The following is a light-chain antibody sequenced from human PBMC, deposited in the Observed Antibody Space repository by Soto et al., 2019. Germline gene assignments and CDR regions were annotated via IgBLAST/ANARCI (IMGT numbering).Light chain of an antibody. J-gene: IGKJ1*01. CDR3: QQYNNWPRT. CDR2: GAS. Sequence: EIVMTQSPATLSVSPGERATLSCRASQSVSSNLAWYQQKRGQAPRLLIYGASTRATGIPARFSGSGSGTEFTLTISSLQSEDFAVYYCQQYNNWPRTFGQGTRWIS. CDR1: QSVSSN. V-gene: IGKV3-15*01.